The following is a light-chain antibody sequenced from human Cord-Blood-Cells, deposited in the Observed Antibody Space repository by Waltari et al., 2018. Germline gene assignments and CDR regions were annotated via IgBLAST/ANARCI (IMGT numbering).Light chain of an antibody. CDR2: YDS. Sequence: SYVLTQPPSVSVAPGKTARITCGGNNIGSKSVHWYQQKPGQAPVLVIYYDSDRPSGIPERFSGSNSGNTATLTISRVEAGDEADYYYQVWDSSSDHPVFGTGTKVTVL. J-gene: IGLJ1*01. CDR3: QVWDSSSDHPV. CDR1: NIGSKS. V-gene: IGLV3-21*04.